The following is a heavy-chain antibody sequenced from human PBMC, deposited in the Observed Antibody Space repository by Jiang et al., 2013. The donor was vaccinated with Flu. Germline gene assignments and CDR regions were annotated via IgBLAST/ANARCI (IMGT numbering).Heavy chain of an antibody. V-gene: IGHV4-34*01. Sequence: TNYNPSLKSRVTISVDTSKNQFSLKLSSVTAADTAVYYCARDCPVESYYYYGMDVVGPKGPRSTVSS. CDR2: T. CDR3: ARDCPVESYYYYGMDV. J-gene: IGHJ6*02. D-gene: IGHD2-15*01.